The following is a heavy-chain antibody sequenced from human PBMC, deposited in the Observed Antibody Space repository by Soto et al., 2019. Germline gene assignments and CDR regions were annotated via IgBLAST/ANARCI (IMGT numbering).Heavy chain of an antibody. CDR2: ISDDSSRT. CDR1: GFTFSSFE. V-gene: IGHV3-23*01. J-gene: IGHJ5*01. CDR3: VKGGWLDF. D-gene: IGHD3-16*01. Sequence: PGGSLRLSCEASGFTFSSFEMSWVRQAPGRGLEWVAFISDDSSRTYYADAVKGRFTASRDNSKYTLYLQMNSLTAEDTAVYACVKGGWLDFWGQGTLVTVSS.